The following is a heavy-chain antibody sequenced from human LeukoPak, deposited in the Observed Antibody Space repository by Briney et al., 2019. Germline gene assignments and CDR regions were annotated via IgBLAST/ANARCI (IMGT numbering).Heavy chain of an antibody. D-gene: IGHD3-10*01. CDR3: ARGFNPNY. Sequence: GGSLRLSCAASGFTFSSYGMNWVRQAPGKGLEWVSYISASGDTVNHADSVKGRFTISRDDARNSLYLQMKSLRVEDTAVYYCARGFNPNYWGQGTLVTVSS. CDR2: ISASGDTV. CDR1: GFTFSSYG. V-gene: IGHV3-48*03. J-gene: IGHJ4*02.